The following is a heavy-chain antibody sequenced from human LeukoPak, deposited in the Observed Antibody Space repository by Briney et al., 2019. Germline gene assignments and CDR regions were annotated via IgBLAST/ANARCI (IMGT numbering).Heavy chain of an antibody. CDR2: INHSGST. V-gene: IGHV4-34*01. Sequence: SETLSLTCAVYGGSSSGYYWSWIRQPPGKGLEWIGEINHSGSTNYNPSLKSRVTISVDTSKNQFSLKLSSVTAADTAVYYCARRRYYDILTGYYQPYYFDYWGQGTLVTVSS. CDR3: ARRRYYDILTGYYQPYYFDY. J-gene: IGHJ4*02. CDR1: GGSSSGYY. D-gene: IGHD3-9*01.